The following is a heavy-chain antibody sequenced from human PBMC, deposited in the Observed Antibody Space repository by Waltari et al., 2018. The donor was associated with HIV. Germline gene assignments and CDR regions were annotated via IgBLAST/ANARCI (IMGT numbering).Heavy chain of an antibody. CDR3: ARADTSIPHRAFDL. CDR2: IATAGNT. V-gene: IGHV3-13*01. Sequence: EVQLVESGGGLVQPGGSLRLSCVASGFTLSHYDMYWVRQVTGKSPARGGAIATAGNTYYLGSVQCRFTISRENAKDSLYLQMNSLRAEDTAVYYCARADTSIPHRAFDLWGQGTMVTVSS. D-gene: IGHD5-18*01. J-gene: IGHJ3*01. CDR1: GFTLSHYD.